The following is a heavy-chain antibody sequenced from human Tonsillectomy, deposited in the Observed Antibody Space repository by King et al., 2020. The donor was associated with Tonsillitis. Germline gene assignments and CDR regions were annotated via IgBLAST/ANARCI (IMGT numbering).Heavy chain of an antibody. D-gene: IGHD3-3*01. CDR3: AKDLFPWGLRSGYRDWVGALDY. V-gene: IGHV3-30*18. J-gene: IGHJ4*02. Sequence: VQLVESGGGVVQPGRSLRLSCAASRFTFNRYGVHWVRQAPGKGLEWLAVMSYDGTNKYYADSVKGRFTLSRDNSKNTLYLQMHSLRAEDTAVDYCAKDLFPWGLRSGYRDWVGALDYWGQGTLVTVSS. CDR2: MSYDGTNK. CDR1: RFTFNRYG.